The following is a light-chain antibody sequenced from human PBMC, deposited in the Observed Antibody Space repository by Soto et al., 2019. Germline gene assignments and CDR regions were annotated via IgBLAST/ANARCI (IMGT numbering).Light chain of an antibody. CDR3: QQYCSAPWA. V-gene: IGKV3-20*01. Sequence: EIVLTQSPGTLSLSPGERASLSCRASQSVRSSNLAWYQQKPGQAPRLLIYGASSRATGIPDRFSGSGSGTDFPLSISRLEPEDFAVYYCQQYCSAPWAFGQGTKVEIK. J-gene: IGKJ1*01. CDR1: QSVRSSN. CDR2: GAS.